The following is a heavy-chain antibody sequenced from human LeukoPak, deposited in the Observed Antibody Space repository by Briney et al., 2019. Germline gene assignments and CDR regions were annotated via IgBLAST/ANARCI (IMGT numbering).Heavy chain of an antibody. CDR2: ISSSSSYI. D-gene: IGHD6-19*01. Sequence: GGSLRLSCAASGFTFSSYSMNWVRQAPGKGLEWVSSISSSSSYIYYADSVKGRFTISRDNAKNSLYLQMNSLRAEDTAVYYCARVSQQWLPLDYWGQGTLVTVSS. V-gene: IGHV3-21*01. J-gene: IGHJ4*02. CDR3: ARVSQQWLPLDY. CDR1: GFTFSSYS.